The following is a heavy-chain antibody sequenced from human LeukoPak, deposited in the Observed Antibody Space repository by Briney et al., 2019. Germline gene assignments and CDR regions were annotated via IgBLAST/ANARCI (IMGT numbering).Heavy chain of an antibody. CDR1: GFSFSSYW. V-gene: IGHV3-74*01. Sequence: GALILSCAASGFSFSSYWMHWVRQAPGKGLGWVSRINSDGSSTSYAASEKGRLTISRDKAKNTLYVQMNSLRAEDTAEYYCARGGVYSYGSFDYWGQGTLVTVSS. J-gene: IGHJ4*02. D-gene: IGHD5-18*01. CDR2: INSDGSST. CDR3: ARGGVYSYGSFDY.